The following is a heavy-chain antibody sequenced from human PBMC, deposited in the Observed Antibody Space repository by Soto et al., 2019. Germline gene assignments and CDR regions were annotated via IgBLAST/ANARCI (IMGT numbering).Heavy chain of an antibody. V-gene: IGHV1-46*01. CDR1: GYIFTSYY. CDR3: ARGSPLWFDP. J-gene: IGHJ5*02. Sequence: ASVKVSCKASGYIFTSYYIHWVRQAPGQGLEWMGWINPFDGSRMFAQSFQGRVTMTRDTSTSTAYMGLSSLRSEDTAVYYCARGSPLWFDPWGQGTLVTVSS. CDR2: INPFDGSR.